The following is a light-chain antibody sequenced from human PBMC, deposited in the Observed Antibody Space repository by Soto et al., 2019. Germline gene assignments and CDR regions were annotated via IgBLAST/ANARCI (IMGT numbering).Light chain of an antibody. V-gene: IGKV1-9*01. J-gene: IGKJ5*01. CDR3: QQYSAYPLT. CDR1: QGITNV. Sequence: DIQITKSPSSMSATVGARVTITCRASQGITNVLAWYQQKPGKAPKLLIYAASTLQSGVPSRFTGSGSGTEFSLTSSSRQPEDFATYDCQQYSAYPLTFGQGTRL. CDR2: AAS.